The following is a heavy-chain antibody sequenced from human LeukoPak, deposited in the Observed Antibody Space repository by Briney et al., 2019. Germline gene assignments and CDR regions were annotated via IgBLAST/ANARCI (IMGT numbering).Heavy chain of an antibody. J-gene: IGHJ5*02. CDR2: ISSSSSYI. V-gene: IGHV3-21*01. D-gene: IGHD4-17*01. Sequence: SGGSLRLSCVGSGFTFSNYSFNWVRQAPGKGLEWVSSISSSSSYIYYADSVKGRFTISRDNAKNSLYLQMNSLRAEDTAVYYCARGMTTVTTWFDPWGQGTLVTVSS. CDR3: ARGMTTVTTWFDP. CDR1: GFTFSNYS.